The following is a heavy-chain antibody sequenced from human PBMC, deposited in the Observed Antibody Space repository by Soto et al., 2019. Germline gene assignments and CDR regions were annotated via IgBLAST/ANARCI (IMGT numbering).Heavy chain of an antibody. V-gene: IGHV4-59*01. D-gene: IGHD3-16*01. J-gene: IGHJ5*02. CDR1: GGSISNYY. Sequence: SETLSLTCNVSGGSISNYYWTWVRQSPEKGLEWIGYMYYNGNINYNPSLKSRVTISIDTSKSQFSLTPKSVTAADTAVYYCASGGNWFDPWGQGVLVTVSS. CDR3: ASGGNWFDP. CDR2: MYYNGNI.